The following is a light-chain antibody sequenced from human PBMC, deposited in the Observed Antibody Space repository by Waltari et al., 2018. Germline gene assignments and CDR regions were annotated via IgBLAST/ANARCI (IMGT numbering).Light chain of an antibody. CDR1: SSNIDTNT. CDR3: GAWDDSLNGYV. V-gene: IGLV1-44*01. J-gene: IGLJ1*01. CDR2: SDN. Sequence: QSVLTQPPSASGTPGQRVAISCSGSSSNIDTNTVNWYQQLPGTAPKLLIYSDNRRPSGVPDRFSGSKSGTSASLAISGLQSEDEADYYCGAWDDSLNGYVFGTGTKVTVL.